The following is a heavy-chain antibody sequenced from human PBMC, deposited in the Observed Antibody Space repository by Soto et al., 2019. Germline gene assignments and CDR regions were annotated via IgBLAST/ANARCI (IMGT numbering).Heavy chain of an antibody. CDR1: GGAFRSYV. D-gene: IGHD3-22*01. J-gene: IGHJ6*02. CDR2: SIPIFGTP. V-gene: IGHV1-69*01. CDR3: ASSGYLYAMDV. Sequence: QVQLVQSGAEVKKSGSSVKVSCKASGGAFRSYVVNWVRQVPGQGLEWMGGSIPIFGTPKYAQKFQGRVTITADESASTVYMELSSLRSDYTAVYYCASSGYLYAMDVWGQGTTVTVSS.